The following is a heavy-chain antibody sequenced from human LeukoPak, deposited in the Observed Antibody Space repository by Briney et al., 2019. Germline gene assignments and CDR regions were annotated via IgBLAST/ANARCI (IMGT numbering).Heavy chain of an antibody. V-gene: IGHV1-69*05. CDR1: GGTFSRYA. CDR3: ARIPTYDSSGYYYENDDY. J-gene: IGHJ4*02. D-gene: IGHD3-22*01. Sequence: ASVKVSCTASGGTFSRYAISWVRQAPGQGLEWMGGIIPIFGTANYAQKFQGRVTITTDESTSTAYMELSSLRSEDTAVYYCARIPTYDSSGYYYENDDYWGQGTLVTVSS. CDR2: IIPIFGTA.